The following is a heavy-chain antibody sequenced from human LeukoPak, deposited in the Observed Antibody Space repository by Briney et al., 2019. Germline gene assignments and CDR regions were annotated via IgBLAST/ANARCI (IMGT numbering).Heavy chain of an antibody. CDR2: IKTKSDGGTT. V-gene: IGHV3-15*01. D-gene: IGHD3-10*01. CDR3: TTETGDYYGSGSYFLANWFDP. Sequence: SGGSLRLSCAASGFTFSNAWMSWVRQAPGKGLEWVGRIKTKSDGGTTDYAAPVKGRFTIARDDSKSTLYLQMNSLKTEDTAVYYCTTETGDYYGSGSYFLANWFDPWGQGTLVTVSS. CDR1: GFTFSNAW. J-gene: IGHJ5*02.